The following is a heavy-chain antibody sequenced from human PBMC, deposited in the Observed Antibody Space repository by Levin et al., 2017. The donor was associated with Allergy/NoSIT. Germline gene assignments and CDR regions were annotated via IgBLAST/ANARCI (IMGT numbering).Heavy chain of an antibody. CDR2: ISYDGSNK. D-gene: IGHD6-13*01. CDR1: GFTFSSYA. Sequence: GESLKISCAASGFTFSSYAMHWVRQAPGKGLEWVAVISYDGSNKYYADSVKGRFTISRDNSKNTLYLQMNSLRAEDTAVYYCARWEYSSSSYYYYGMDVWGQGTTVTVSS. V-gene: IGHV3-30*04. CDR3: ARWEYSSSSYYYYGMDV. J-gene: IGHJ6*02.